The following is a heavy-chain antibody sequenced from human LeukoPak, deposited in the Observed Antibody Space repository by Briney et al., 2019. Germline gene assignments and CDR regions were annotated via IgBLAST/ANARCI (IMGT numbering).Heavy chain of an antibody. CDR1: GDSISSYY. Sequence: SETLSLTCTVSGDSISSYYWSWIRQPPGKGLEWIGYIYYSGNTNYNPSLKSRVTISVDTSKNQFSLKLSSVTAADTAVYYCARQNLDIVVVVAASNWFDPWGQGTLVTVSS. D-gene: IGHD2-15*01. CDR2: IYYSGNT. V-gene: IGHV4-59*12. J-gene: IGHJ5*02. CDR3: ARQNLDIVVVVAASNWFDP.